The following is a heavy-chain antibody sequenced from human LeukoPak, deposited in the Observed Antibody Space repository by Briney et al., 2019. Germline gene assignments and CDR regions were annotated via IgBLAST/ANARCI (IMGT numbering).Heavy chain of an antibody. D-gene: IGHD3-3*01. Sequence: SETLSLTCTVSGGSISSYYWSWIRQPPGKGLEWIGYIYYSGSTNYNPSLKSRVTISVDTSKNQFSLKLSSVTAADTAVYYCARDSPAGNPYYDFWSGPNYTSDYWGQGTLVTVSS. V-gene: IGHV4-59*01. J-gene: IGHJ4*02. CDR3: ARDSPAGNPYYDFWSGPNYTSDY. CDR1: GGSISSYY. CDR2: IYYSGST.